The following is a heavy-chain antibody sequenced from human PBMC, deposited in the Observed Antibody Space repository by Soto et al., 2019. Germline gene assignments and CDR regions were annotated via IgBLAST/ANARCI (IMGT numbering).Heavy chain of an antibody. J-gene: IGHJ4*02. CDR2: ISPKSTYR. CDR1: DHY. Sequence: DHYRSWIRQAPGKGLEWLSHISPKSTYRNYADSVKGRFTISRDNTKSSLFLQMNSLGVEDTAVYYCVRGGGGGLFEHWGQGVLVTVSS. V-gene: IGHV3-11*06. D-gene: IGHD2-21*01. CDR3: VRGGGGGLFEH.